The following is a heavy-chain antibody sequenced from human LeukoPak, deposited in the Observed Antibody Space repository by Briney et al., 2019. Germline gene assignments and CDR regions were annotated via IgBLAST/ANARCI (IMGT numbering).Heavy chain of an antibody. V-gene: IGHV4-39*01. Sequence: NPSETLSLTCTVSGGSISSPNYYWAWVRQPPGKGQEWIGSISYSVSAHYYPSLKSRVTISIDMSENQFSLRLSSVTAADTAVYYCVRHEHSPQFDPWGQGTLVTVSS. CDR2: ISYSVSA. D-gene: IGHD6-6*01. J-gene: IGHJ5*02. CDR3: VRHEHSPQFDP. CDR1: GGSISSPNYY.